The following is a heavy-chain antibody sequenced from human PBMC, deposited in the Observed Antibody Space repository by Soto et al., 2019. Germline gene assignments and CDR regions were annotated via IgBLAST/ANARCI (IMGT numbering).Heavy chain of an antibody. CDR1: GYTFTSYA. CDR3: ASALVLGWGQKLDY. CDR2: INAGNGNT. Sequence: ASVKVSCKASGYTFTSYAIHWVRQAPGQRLEWMGWINAGNGNTKYSQKFQGRVTITRDTSASTAYMELSSLRSEDTAVYYCASALVLGWGQKLDYWGQGTLVTVSS. J-gene: IGHJ4*02. V-gene: IGHV1-3*01. D-gene: IGHD2-15*01.